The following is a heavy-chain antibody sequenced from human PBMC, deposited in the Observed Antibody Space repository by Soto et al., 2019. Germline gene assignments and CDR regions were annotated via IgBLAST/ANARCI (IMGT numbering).Heavy chain of an antibody. Sequence: GESLKISCKGSGYSFTSYWIGWVRQMPGKGLEWMGIIYPGDSDTRYSPSFQGQVTISADKSISTAYLQWSSLKASDTAMYYCARHRSITIFGVVTSWGFDPWGQGTLVTVSS. J-gene: IGHJ5*02. CDR1: GYSFTSYW. V-gene: IGHV5-51*01. CDR3: ARHRSITIFGVVTSWGFDP. CDR2: IYPGDSDT. D-gene: IGHD3-3*01.